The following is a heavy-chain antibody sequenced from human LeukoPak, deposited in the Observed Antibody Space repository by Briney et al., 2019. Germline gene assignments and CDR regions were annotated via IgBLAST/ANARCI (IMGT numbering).Heavy chain of an antibody. J-gene: IGHJ4*02. CDR1: GFTFSSYG. CDR3: TREWGTAADY. D-gene: IGHD6-25*01. CDR2: MSYDGNNN. Sequence: GRSLRLSCAASGFTFSSYGMHWVRQAPGKGLEWVAVMSYDGNNNYYADSVKGRFTLSRDSSKNTLYLQMDSLRPEDTAVYYCTREWGTAADYWGQGTLVTVSS. V-gene: IGHV3-30*03.